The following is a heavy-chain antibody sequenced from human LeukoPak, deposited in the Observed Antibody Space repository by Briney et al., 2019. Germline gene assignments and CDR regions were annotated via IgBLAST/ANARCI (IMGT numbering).Heavy chain of an antibody. CDR3: AGNVVPTAIKRYYMDV. CDR2: IIPLFGTA. J-gene: IGHJ6*03. CDR1: GGTFSSYA. Sequence: GASVKVSCKASGGTFSSYAISWVRQAPGQGLEWMGGIIPLFGTANYAQKFQGRVTITTDESTSTAYMELSSLRSEDTAVYYCAGNVVPTAIKRYYMDVWGKGTTVTVSS. D-gene: IGHD2-2*01. V-gene: IGHV1-69*05.